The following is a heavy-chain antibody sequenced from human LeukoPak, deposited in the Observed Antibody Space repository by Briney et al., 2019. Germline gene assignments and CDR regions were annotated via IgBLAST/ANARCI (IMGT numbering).Heavy chain of an antibody. CDR1: GGTFSSYA. Sequence: GASVKVSRKASGGTFSSYAIGWVRQAPGQGLEWMGGIIPIFGTANYAQKFQGRVTITADESTSTAYMELSSLRSEDTAVYYCASSPFIAVAGDYYYYGMDVWGQGTTVTVSS. CDR3: ASSPFIAVAGDYYYYGMDV. V-gene: IGHV1-69*13. J-gene: IGHJ6*02. D-gene: IGHD6-19*01. CDR2: IIPIFGTA.